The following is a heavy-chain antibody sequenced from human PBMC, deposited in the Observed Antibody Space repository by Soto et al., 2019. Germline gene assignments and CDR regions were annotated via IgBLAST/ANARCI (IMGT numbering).Heavy chain of an antibody. J-gene: IGHJ6*02. CDR2: ISYDGSDK. CDR3: ARDTGPNGYNYYYFGMDV. CDR1: GFTFSNYA. D-gene: IGHD5-18*01. Sequence: QVHLVESGGGVVQPGRSLRLSCADSGFTFSNYAMHWVRQAPGKGLEWVAVISYDGSDKYNANSVKGRFTISRDNSKNTLYLQMNSLRAEDTAVYYCARDTGPNGYNYYYFGMDVWGQGTTVTVSS. V-gene: IGHV3-30-3*01.